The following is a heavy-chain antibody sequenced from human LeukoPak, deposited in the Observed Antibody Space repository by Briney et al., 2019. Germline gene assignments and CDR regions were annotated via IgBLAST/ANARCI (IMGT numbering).Heavy chain of an antibody. CDR1: GYTFTGYY. J-gene: IGHJ6*03. CDR2: INPNSGGT. D-gene: IGHD5-12*01. CDR3: ARTTEGYAGGPGYSYYYYMDV. Sequence: ASVKVSCKASGYTFTGYYMHWVRQAPGQGLEWMGWINPNSGGTNYAQKFQGRVTMTRDTSIRTAYMELSRLRSDDTAVYYCARTTEGYAGGPGYSYYYYMDVWGKGTTVTISS. V-gene: IGHV1-2*02.